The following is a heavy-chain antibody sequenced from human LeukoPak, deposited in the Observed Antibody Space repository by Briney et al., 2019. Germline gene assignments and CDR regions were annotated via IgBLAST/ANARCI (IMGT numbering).Heavy chain of an antibody. Sequence: GGSLTLSCAVSGFTFSSYDMRWVRPAPGKGLEWVSAISVSGGSTYHGDSVKGRFTISRDNSKNTLYLQMNSLRAEDTAVYYCAKEIAISGWSAAGYWGEGTLVTVSS. CDR2: ISVSGGST. CDR1: GFTFSSYD. D-gene: IGHD6-19*01. V-gene: IGHV3-23*01. J-gene: IGHJ4*02. CDR3: AKEIAISGWSAAGY.